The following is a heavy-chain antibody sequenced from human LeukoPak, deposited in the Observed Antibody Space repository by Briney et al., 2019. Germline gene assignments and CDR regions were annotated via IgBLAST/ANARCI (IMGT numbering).Heavy chain of an antibody. Sequence: SETLSLTCTVSGGSISSSSYYWGWIRQPPGRGLEWIGSIYYSGSTYYNPSLKSRVTISVDTSKNQFSLKLTSVTAADTAVYYCARRRTATVDFDYWGQGTLVSVSS. J-gene: IGHJ4*02. V-gene: IGHV4-39*01. CDR2: IYYSGST. CDR3: ARRRTATVDFDY. CDR1: GGSISSSSYY. D-gene: IGHD4-23*01.